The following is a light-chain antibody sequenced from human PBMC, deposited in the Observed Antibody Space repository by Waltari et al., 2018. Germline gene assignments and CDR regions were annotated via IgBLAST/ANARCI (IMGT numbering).Light chain of an antibody. Sequence: QSALTQPASVSGSPGQSITISCTGTSSDVGGHNYVSWYQHHPGKAPKLMIYELNKRPSGVSTRFSGSKSGNTASLTISDLHAEDEADYHCSSYTSSSTVVFGGGTKLTVL. CDR3: SSYTSSSTVV. CDR1: SSDVGGHNY. CDR2: ELN. J-gene: IGLJ2*01. V-gene: IGLV2-14*01.